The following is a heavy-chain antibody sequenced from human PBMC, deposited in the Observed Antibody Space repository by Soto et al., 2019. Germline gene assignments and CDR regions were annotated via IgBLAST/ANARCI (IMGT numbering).Heavy chain of an antibody. Sequence: GGSLRLSCAASGFTFSSYWMHWVRQAPGKGLVWVSRIKSDGSSTSYADSVKGRFTISRDNAKNTLYLQMNSLRADDTAVYYCARGYISAQQDSWGQGTLVTVSS. D-gene: IGHD3-9*01. V-gene: IGHV3-74*01. J-gene: IGHJ4*02. CDR2: IKSDGSST. CDR1: GFTFSSYW. CDR3: ARGYISAQQDS.